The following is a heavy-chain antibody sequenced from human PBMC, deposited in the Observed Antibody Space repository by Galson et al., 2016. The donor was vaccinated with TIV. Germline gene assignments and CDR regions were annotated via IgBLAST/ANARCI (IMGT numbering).Heavy chain of an antibody. V-gene: IGHV4-34*01. Sequence: LTCAVYGGSLSGHYWSWIRQPPGKGLEWIGEINHGGDTNYSPSLKSRVTISLDTSKNQFSLNLNSVTAADTAVYYCARHSTSGFPGIQVAARRRPFDIWGQGTMVTVSA. D-gene: IGHD6-19*01. CDR3: ARHSTSGFPGIQVAARRRPFDI. J-gene: IGHJ3*02. CDR2: INHGGDT. CDR1: GGSLSGHY.